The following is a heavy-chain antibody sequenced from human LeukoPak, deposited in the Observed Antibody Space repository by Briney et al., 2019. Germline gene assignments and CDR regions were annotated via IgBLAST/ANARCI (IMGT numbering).Heavy chain of an antibody. CDR3: ARGALSRQDYFDY. CDR2: IYSGGST. J-gene: IGHJ4*02. D-gene: IGHD3-9*01. CDR1: GFSVNSNY. V-gene: IGHV3-53*01. Sequence: PGGSLRLSCAASGFSVNSNYMSWVRQAPGKGLKWVSVIYSGGSTYYAASVKGRFTISRDNSKNTLYLQMNSLRAEDTAVYYCARGALSRQDYFDYWGQGTLVTVSS.